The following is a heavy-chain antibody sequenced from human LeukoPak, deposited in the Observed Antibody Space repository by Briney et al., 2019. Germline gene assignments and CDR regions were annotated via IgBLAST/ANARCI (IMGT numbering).Heavy chain of an antibody. CDR2: IKAGNGNT. V-gene: IGHV1-3*01. Sequence: ASVKVSRKGFGYTLTNFAIPWVRPAPRQRVEWIGWIKAGNGNTKYSQKFQGRVTITRDTSASTAYMELSSLRSEDTAVYYCARFGYSSSSGEDYYYGMDVWGQGTTVTVSS. J-gene: IGHJ6*02. D-gene: IGHD6-6*01. CDR1: GYTLTNFA. CDR3: ARFGYSSSSGEDYYYGMDV.